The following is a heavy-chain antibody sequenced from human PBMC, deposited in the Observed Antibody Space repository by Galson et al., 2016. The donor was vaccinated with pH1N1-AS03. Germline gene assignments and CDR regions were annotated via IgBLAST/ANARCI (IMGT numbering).Heavy chain of an antibody. CDR3: ASAGYHTPGYHY. V-gene: IGHV4-4*01. Sequence: ETLSLTCAVSGGSMTSPDWWTWVRQPPGKGLEWIGEVHYSGTSSYNPSLNSRVTMSIDKSNNQFSLNLGPVTAADTAVYFCASAGYHTPGYHYWGQGALVTVSS. CDR1: GGSMTSPDW. CDR2: VHYSGTS. J-gene: IGHJ4*02. D-gene: IGHD3-16*02.